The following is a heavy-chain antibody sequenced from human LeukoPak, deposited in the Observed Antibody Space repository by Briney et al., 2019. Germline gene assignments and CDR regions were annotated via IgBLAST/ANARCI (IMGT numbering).Heavy chain of an antibody. V-gene: IGHV3-48*01. D-gene: IGHD1-26*01. Sequence: PGGSLRLSCAASGFTFSSYSMNWVRQAPGKGLEWVSYISSSSSTIYYADSVKGRFTISRDNAKNSLYLQMNSLRAEDTAVYYCARASGSYPYYYGMDVWGQGTTVTVS. CDR3: ARASGSYPYYYGMDV. CDR2: ISSSSSTI. J-gene: IGHJ6*02. CDR1: GFTFSSYS.